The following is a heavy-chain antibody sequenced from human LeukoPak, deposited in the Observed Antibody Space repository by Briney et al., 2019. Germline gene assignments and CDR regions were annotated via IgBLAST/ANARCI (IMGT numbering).Heavy chain of an antibody. Sequence: PSETLSLTCAVYGGSFSGYYWSWIRQPPGKGLEWIGEINHSGSTNYNPSLKSRVTISVDTSKNQFSLKLSSETAADTAVYYCARAARRSYYNGWGQGTLVTVSS. J-gene: IGHJ4*02. D-gene: IGHD3-10*01. V-gene: IGHV4-34*01. CDR1: GGSFSGYY. CDR3: ARAARRSYYNG. CDR2: INHSGST.